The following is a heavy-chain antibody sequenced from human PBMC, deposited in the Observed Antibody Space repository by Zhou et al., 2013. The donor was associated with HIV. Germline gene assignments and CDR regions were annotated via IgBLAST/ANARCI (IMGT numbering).Heavy chain of an antibody. CDR1: GYSFVNYD. Sequence: QVQLVQSGAEVRKPGASVKVSCKASGYSFVNYDINWVRQASGQGLEWMGWMNPKSGDTGYADKFQGRVNMTRDTSISTAYMELRSLRSEDTAVYYCARTTYGGGNWGQGTLGHRLL. CDR2: MNPKSGDT. D-gene: IGHD4-17*01. J-gene: IGHJ4*02. CDR3: ARTTYGGGN. V-gene: IGHV1-8*02.